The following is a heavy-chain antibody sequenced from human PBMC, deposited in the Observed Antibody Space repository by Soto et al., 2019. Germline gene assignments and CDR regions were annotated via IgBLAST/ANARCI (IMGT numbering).Heavy chain of an antibody. CDR1: GLIFGSYV. Sequence: EEQLLESGGGLVQPGGSLRLSCAASGLIFGSYVMAWVRQAPGKGLEWVSLIRESGATAYYADSVKGRFTISRDNAKSTLYLQMHSLTAEDPAIYYCAKNLVAGFHPWGQGTLVSVSS. CDR2: IRESGATA. D-gene: IGHD2-15*01. CDR3: AKNLVAGFHP. V-gene: IGHV3-23*01. J-gene: IGHJ5*02.